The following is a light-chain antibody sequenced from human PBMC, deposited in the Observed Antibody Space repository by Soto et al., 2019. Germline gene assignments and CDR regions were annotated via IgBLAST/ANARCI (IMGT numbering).Light chain of an antibody. CDR1: QSVSGW. J-gene: IGKJ1*01. V-gene: IGKV1-5*01. CDR3: QQSYFILGT. CDR2: DAS. Sequence: DIKMTQSPSTLSASVGDTFTVXXRASQSVSGWLAWYQQKPGEAPKXLIYDASALPRGVPSRFSGSGAGTEFTLTISNLLREDFATYYCQQSYFILGTFGRGTKVDIK.